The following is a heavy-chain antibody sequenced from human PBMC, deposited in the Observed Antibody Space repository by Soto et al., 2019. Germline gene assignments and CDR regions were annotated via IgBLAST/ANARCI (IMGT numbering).Heavy chain of an antibody. V-gene: IGHV1-18*01. J-gene: IGHJ4*02. CDR1: GYNFTTYG. D-gene: IGHD6-19*01. CDR3: ARYQPYSTGYYYFDH. CDR2: ISGHNGHT. Sequence: QVPLVQSGAEVKKPGASVKVSCKTSGYNFTTYGVSWVRQAPGQGLEWMGWISGHNGHTKYAQTFQGRVTMTTDTSTTTAYMELRSLRSDDTAVYYCARYQPYSTGYYYFDHWGQGTLAIVTS.